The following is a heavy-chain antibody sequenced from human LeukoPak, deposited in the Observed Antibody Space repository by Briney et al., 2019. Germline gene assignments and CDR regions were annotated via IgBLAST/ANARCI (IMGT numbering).Heavy chain of an antibody. J-gene: IGHJ5*02. CDR2: INPNSGGT. V-gene: IGHV1-2*02. CDR3: ARGPLEYSSSSHWFDP. CDR1: GYTFTGYY. D-gene: IGHD6-6*01. Sequence: ASVKVSCKASGYTFTGYYMHWVRQAPGQGLEWMGWINPNSGGTNYAQKFQGRVTMTRDTSISTAYMELSRLRSDDTAVYYCARGPLEYSSSSHWFDPWGQGTLVTVSS.